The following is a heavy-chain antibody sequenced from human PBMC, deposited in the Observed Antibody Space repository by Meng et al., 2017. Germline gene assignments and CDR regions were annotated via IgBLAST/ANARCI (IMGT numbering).Heavy chain of an antibody. Sequence: SQTLSLTCAISGDSVSSNSAAWNWIRQSPSRGLEWLGRTYYRSKWYNDYAVSVKSRITINPDTSKNQFSPQLNSVTPEDTAVYYCARGSLSSGWSLFDYWGQGTLVTVSS. D-gene: IGHD6-19*01. CDR2: TYYRSKWYN. J-gene: IGHJ4*02. V-gene: IGHV6-1*01. CDR1: GDSVSSNSAA. CDR3: ARGSLSSGWSLFDY.